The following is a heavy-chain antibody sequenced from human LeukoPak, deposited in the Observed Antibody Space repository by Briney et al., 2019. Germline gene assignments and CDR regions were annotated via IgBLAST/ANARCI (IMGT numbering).Heavy chain of an antibody. CDR1: GFTFDDFA. V-gene: IGHV3-9*01. J-gene: IGHJ3*02. D-gene: IGHD2-2*01. CDR3: ARSGVVVVPAAQDAFDI. CDR2: ISWNSGNI. Sequence: GGSLRLSCAASGFTFDDFAMNWVRQVPGKGLGWVSSISWNSGNIDYADSVKGRFTISRDNAKNSLYLQMNGLRAEDTAVYYCARSGVVVVPAAQDAFDIWGQGTMVTVSS.